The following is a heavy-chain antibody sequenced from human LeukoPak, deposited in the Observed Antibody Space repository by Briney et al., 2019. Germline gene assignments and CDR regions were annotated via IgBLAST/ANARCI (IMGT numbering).Heavy chain of an antibody. CDR2: IGNTET. CDR1: GFSFETNA. Sequence: GGSLRLSCATSGFSFETNAMSWVRQAPGKGLEWVATIGNTETFYADSVTGRFTISRDNSKNTVNLQMNRLRVEDTAIYYCAKDWIQFNRVFDCFDSWGQGTLVTVSS. D-gene: IGHD5-18*01. J-gene: IGHJ4*02. CDR3: AKDWIQFNRVFDCFDS. V-gene: IGHV3-23*01.